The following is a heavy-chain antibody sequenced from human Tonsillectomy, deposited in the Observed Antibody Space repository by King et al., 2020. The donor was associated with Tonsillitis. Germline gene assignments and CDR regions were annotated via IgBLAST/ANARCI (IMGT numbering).Heavy chain of an antibody. CDR1: GFSLTASGVG. J-gene: IGHJ4*02. CDR3: ASEEYDPGAVDH. CDR2: IYWDDEK. D-gene: IGHD2/OR15-2a*01. V-gene: IGHV2-5*02. Sequence: ITLKESGPTLVKPTETLTLTCSFSGFSLTASGVGVGWIRQPPGKALEWLALIYWDDEKRYSPSLKSRLSISKDTSKKQVVLTMTNMDPLDTATYYCASEEYDPGAVDHWGQGVPVTVSS.